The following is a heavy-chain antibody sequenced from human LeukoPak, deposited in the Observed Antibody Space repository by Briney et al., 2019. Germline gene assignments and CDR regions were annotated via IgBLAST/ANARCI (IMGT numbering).Heavy chain of an antibody. CDR2: IYYSGST. CDR3: ASVGGPYDFWFSFYY. J-gene: IGHJ4*02. V-gene: IGHV4-31*03. D-gene: IGHD3-3*01. Sequence: PSETLPLTCTVSGGSISSGGYYWSWIRQHPGKGVEWIGYIYYSGSTYYNPSLNSRVTISVDTSKNQFSLKLSSVTAADTAVYYCASVGGPYDFWFSFYYWGQGTLVTVSS. CDR1: GGSISSGGYY.